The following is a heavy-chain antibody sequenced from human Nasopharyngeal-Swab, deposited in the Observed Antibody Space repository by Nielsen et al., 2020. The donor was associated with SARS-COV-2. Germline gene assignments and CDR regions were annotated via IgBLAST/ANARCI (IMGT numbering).Heavy chain of an antibody. Sequence: GESLKISCAASGFTFSSYDMHWVRQVTVKGPEWVSSIGTEGDTHYPDSVKGRFTISRENAKSHLYLQMNIVRAEDTGVYYCARARGINLGLGVVGDMDVWGKGTTVTVSS. CDR1: GFTFSSYD. CDR3: ARARGINLGLGVVGDMDV. J-gene: IGHJ6*03. V-gene: IGHV3-13*01. D-gene: IGHD3-3*01. CDR2: IGTEGDT.